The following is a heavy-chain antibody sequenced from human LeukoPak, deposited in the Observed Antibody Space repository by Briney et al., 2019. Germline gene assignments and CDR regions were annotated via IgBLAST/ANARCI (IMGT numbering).Heavy chain of an antibody. J-gene: IGHJ5*02. D-gene: IGHD2-2*01. V-gene: IGHV1-2*06. Sequence: ASVKVSCKASGYTFTGYYMHWVRQAPGQGLEWMGRINPNSGGTNYAQKFQGRVTMTRDTSTSTVYMELSSLRSEDTAVYYCARDRRAYCSSTSCLAFDPWGQGTLVTVSS. CDR1: GYTFTGYY. CDR3: ARDRRAYCSSTSCLAFDP. CDR2: INPNSGGT.